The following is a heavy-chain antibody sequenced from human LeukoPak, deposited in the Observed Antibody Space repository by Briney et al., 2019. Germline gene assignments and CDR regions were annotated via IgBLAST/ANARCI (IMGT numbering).Heavy chain of an antibody. Sequence: GGSLRLSCAASGFTFSNYNMNWVRQAPGKGLEWVSYISSDSSTINYGDSVKGRFTISRDNAKNSLYLQMDSLRAEDTAVYYCARGVPYDSWSGPHYSDYWGQGTLVTVSS. CDR3: ARGVPYDSWSGPHYSDY. CDR2: ISSDSSTI. D-gene: IGHD3-3*01. CDR1: GFTFSNYN. V-gene: IGHV3-48*01. J-gene: IGHJ4*02.